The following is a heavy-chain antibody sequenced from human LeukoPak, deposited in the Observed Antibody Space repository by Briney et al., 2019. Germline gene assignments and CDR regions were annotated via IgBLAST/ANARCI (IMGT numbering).Heavy chain of an antibody. CDR1: GFTFSSYR. V-gene: IGHV3-48*02. CDR3: ARGRDNYYYYGMDV. CDR2: ISSSSSTI. J-gene: IGHJ6*02. Sequence: GGSLRLSCAASGFTFSSYRMTWVRQAPGKGLEWVSYISSSSSTIYYADSVKGRFTISRDNAKNSLYLQMNSLRDEDTAVYYCARGRDNYYYYGMDVWGQGTTVTVSS.